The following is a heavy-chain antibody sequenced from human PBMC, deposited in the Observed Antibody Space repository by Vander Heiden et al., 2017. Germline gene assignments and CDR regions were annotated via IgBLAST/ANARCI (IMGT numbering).Heavy chain of an antibody. CDR2: INHIGSNT. CDR1: GFRFDSYA. CDR3: AKALGGLIPLSRSSDF. D-gene: IGHD3-16*02. J-gene: IGHJ4*02. Sequence: EVQLLESGGGFVQPGGSLRLSCAASGFRFDSYAMGGVRQAQGKGLEWVLLINHIGSNTYYSDSVKGRFSISRDNSRNTLYLQMDSLRAEDTAVYYCAKALGGLIPLSRSSDFWGQGTLVTVSS. V-gene: IGHV3-23*01.